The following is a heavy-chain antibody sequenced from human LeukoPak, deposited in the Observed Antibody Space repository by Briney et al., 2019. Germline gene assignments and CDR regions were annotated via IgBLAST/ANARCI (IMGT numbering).Heavy chain of an antibody. CDR3: ARDGHSGSYPFDY. CDR2: IYSGGST. J-gene: IGHJ4*02. V-gene: IGHV3-53*01. D-gene: IGHD1-26*01. CDR1: GFTVSNNY. Sequence: GGSLRLSCAASGFTVSNNYMSWGRQAPGEGVEGVSVIYSGGSTYYADSVKGRFTISRDNSKNTLYLQMNSLRAEDTAVYYCARDGHSGSYPFDYWGQGTLVTVSS.